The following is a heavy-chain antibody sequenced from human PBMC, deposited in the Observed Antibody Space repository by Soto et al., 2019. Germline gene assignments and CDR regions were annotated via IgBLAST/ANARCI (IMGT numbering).Heavy chain of an antibody. J-gene: IGHJ6*02. CDR3: ARAGRGVSSKVYYGMDV. CDR1: GYTFSGYY. Sequence: VSVKVSCKASGYTFSGYYMHWVRQAPGQGLEWMGWINPTSGGTNYAQKFQGWVTMSRDTSISTAYMGRSRLRSDDTAVYYCARAGRGVSSKVYYGMDVWGQGTTVTVSS. V-gene: IGHV1-2*04. CDR2: INPTSGGT. D-gene: IGHD3-10*01.